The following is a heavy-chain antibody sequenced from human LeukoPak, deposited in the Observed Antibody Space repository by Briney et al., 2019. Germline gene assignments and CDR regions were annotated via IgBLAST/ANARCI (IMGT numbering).Heavy chain of an antibody. CDR3: ARTTITPDFYYYGMDL. V-gene: IGHV4-4*07. Sequence: PSETLSLTCTVSGGSISSYYWSWIRQPAGKGLEWIGRIYTSGSTNYNPSLKSRVTISVDTSKNQFSLKLSSLTAADTAVYYFARTTITPDFYYYGMDLWGQGTKVTGSS. D-gene: IGHD4-11*01. CDR1: GGSISSYY. CDR2: IYTSGST. J-gene: IGHJ6*02.